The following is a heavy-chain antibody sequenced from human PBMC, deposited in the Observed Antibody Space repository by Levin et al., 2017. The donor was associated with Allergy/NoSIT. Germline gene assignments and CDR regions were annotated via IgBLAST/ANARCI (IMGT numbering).Heavy chain of an antibody. CDR1: GFTFSSYG. CDR2: ISYDGSNK. V-gene: IGHV3-30*18. Sequence: GGSLRLSCAASGFTFSSYGMHWVRQAPGKGLEWVAVISYDGSNKYYADSVKGRFTISRDNSKNTLYLQMNSLRAEDTAVYYCAKDRPPRIAAAWVGLRVDYYYYGMDVWGQGTTVTVSS. D-gene: IGHD6-13*01. J-gene: IGHJ6*02. CDR3: AKDRPPRIAAAWVGLRVDYYYYGMDV.